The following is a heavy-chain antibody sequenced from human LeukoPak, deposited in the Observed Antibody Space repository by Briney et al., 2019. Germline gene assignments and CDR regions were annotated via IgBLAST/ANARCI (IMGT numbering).Heavy chain of an antibody. CDR3: ARGPRVTVTTLDY. CDR2: INHSGST. CDR1: GGSFSGYY. D-gene: IGHD4-17*01. V-gene: IGHV4-34*01. J-gene: IGHJ4*02. Sequence: KPSETLSLTCAVYGGSFSGYYWSWIRQPPGKGLEWIGEINHSGSTNYNPSLKSRVTISVDTSKNQFSLKLSSVTAEDTAVYYCARGPRVTVTTLDYWGQGTLVTVSS.